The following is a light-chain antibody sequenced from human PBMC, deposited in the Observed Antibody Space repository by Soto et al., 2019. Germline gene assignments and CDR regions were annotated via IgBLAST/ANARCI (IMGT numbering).Light chain of an antibody. Sequence: TVLTQSPATQSLSPGERATLSCKASQSIGNSLGWFQQKPGQAPRLLIDDAFNRATGIPARFTGSGSGSDFTLTISSLEPEDFGVYYCRQRYNWPLTFGGGTKVEIK. CDR1: QSIGNS. CDR3: RQRYNWPLT. J-gene: IGKJ4*01. V-gene: IGKV3-11*01. CDR2: DAF.